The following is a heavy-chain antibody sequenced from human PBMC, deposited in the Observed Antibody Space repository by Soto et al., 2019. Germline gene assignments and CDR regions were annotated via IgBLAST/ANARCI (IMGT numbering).Heavy chain of an antibody. J-gene: IGHJ4*02. CDR1: GGTSSNYV. CDR2: ISAYNGNT. D-gene: IGHD2-21*02. V-gene: IGHV1-18*01. CDR3: ARSIVVVTAADY. Sequence: ASVKVSCKASGGTSSNYVISWVRQAPGQGLEWMGWISAYNGNTNYAQKFQGRVTITRDTSASTAYMELSSLRSEDTAVYYCARSIVVVTAADYWGQGTLVTVSS.